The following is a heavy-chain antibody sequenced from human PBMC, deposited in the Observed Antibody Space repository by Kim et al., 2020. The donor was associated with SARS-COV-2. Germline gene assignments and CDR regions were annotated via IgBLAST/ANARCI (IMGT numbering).Heavy chain of an antibody. CDR3: ARADSSGYYFDY. D-gene: IGHD3-22*01. J-gene: IGHJ4*02. V-gene: IGHV3-30*01. Sequence: HADSVKGRFTISRDNSKNTLYLQMNSLRAEDTAVYYCARADSSGYYFDYWGQGTLVTVSS.